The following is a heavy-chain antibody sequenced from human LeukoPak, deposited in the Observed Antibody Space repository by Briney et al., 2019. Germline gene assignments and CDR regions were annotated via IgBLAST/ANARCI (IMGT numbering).Heavy chain of an antibody. CDR3: ARYYGSGSYIVPDYYYYGWDV. CDR1: SGSISSYY. Sequence: SETLSLTCTVSSGSISSYYWSWIRQPPGKGLEWIGCIYYSGSTNYNPSLKSRVTISVDTSKNQFSLKLSSVTAADTAVYYCARYYGSGSYIVPDYYYYGWDVWGQGTTVTVSS. J-gene: IGHJ6*02. D-gene: IGHD3-10*01. CDR2: IYYSGST. V-gene: IGHV4-59*08.